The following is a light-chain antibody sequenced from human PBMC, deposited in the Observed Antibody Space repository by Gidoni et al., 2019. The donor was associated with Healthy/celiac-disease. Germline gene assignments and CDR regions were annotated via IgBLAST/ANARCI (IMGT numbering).Light chain of an antibody. CDR2: DAS. CDR1: QSVSSY. V-gene: IGKV3-11*01. J-gene: IGKJ2*01. CDR3: QQRSNWHT. Sequence: ELVLTQSPATLSLSPGERATLSCRASQSVSSYLAWYQQKPGQAPRLLIYDASNRATGIPARFSGSGSGTDCTLTISSLEPEDFAVYYGQQRSNWHTFGQGTKLEIK.